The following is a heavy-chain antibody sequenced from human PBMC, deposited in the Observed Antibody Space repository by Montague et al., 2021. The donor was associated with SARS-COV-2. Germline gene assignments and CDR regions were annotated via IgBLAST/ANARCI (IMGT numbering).Heavy chain of an antibody. J-gene: IGHJ6*02. CDR3: ARDLGNLYDFWSTGYGMDA. CDR2: IYYSGST. D-gene: IGHD3-3*01. CDR1: GGSISSGGYY. Sequence: TLSLTCTVSGGSISSGGYYWSWIRQPPGKGPEWIGYIYYSGSTYYXPSLKSRVTISVDTSKNQFSLKLSSVTAADTAVYYCARDLGNLYDFWSTGYGMDAWGQGTTVTVSS. V-gene: IGHV4-31*03.